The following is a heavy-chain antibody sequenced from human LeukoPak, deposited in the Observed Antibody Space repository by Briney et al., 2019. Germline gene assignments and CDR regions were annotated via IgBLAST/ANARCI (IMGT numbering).Heavy chain of an antibody. D-gene: IGHD2-15*01. V-gene: IGHV3-66*01. CDR2: IYSGGST. CDR3: ARVLRGSGSCFDY. J-gene: IGHJ4*02. Sequence: GSLRLSCASSGFTVSTNYMTWVRHAPGKGLEWVSIIYSGGSTYYAEYVKGRFTISRDNSKNTLYLQMNSLRAEDTAVYYCARVLRGSGSCFDYWGQGTLVTVSS. CDR1: GFTVSTNY.